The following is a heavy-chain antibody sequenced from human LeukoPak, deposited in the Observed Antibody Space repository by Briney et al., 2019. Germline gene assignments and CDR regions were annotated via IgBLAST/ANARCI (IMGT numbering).Heavy chain of an antibody. Sequence: GGSLRLACEASGFTFSAYAMTWVRQAPGKGLEWVSSIGSDNKPHYSESVKGRFAISRDNSKNTLYLEMHSLRAEDTAVYYCARVWELCFDNWGRGSLVTVSS. CDR2: IGSDNKP. D-gene: IGHD3-16*01. CDR3: ARVWELCFDN. V-gene: IGHV3-23*05. J-gene: IGHJ4*02. CDR1: GFTFSAYA.